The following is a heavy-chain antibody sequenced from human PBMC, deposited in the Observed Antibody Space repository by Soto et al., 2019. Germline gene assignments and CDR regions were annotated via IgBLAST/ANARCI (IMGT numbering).Heavy chain of an antibody. CDR3: TTEMFYDSLPRDY. Sequence: GGSLRLSCAASGFTFSNAWMNWVRQAPGKGLEWVGRIKSKTDGGTTDYAAPVKGRFTISRDDSKNTLYLQMNSLKTEDTAVYYCTTEMFYDSLPRDYWGQGTLVTVSS. D-gene: IGHD3-3*01. CDR2: IKSKTDGGTT. J-gene: IGHJ4*02. CDR1: GFTFSNAW. V-gene: IGHV3-15*07.